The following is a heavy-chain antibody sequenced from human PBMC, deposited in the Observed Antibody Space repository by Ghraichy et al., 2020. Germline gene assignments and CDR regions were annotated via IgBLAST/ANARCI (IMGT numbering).Heavy chain of an antibody. Sequence: GGSLRLSCAASAFTFTTYAMSWVRQAPGKGLEWVSRISSSGDRTEYADSVKGRFTISRDNSKYMVYVQMNSLRVDDAAVYYCARYGGWGSFDSWGQGTLVTVSS. CDR1: AFTFTTYA. J-gene: IGHJ4*02. D-gene: IGHD4-23*01. CDR2: ISSSGDRT. CDR3: ARYGGWGSFDS. V-gene: IGHV3-23*01.